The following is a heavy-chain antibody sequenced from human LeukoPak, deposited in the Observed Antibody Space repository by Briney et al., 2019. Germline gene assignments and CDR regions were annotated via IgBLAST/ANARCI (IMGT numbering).Heavy chain of an antibody. CDR2: ISPNSGGT. CDR1: GYTFTGYY. J-gene: IGHJ4*02. CDR3: ARDERYDSSGYPFDY. Sequence: GASVKVSCKASGYTFTGYYMHWVRQAPGQGLEWMGWISPNSGGTNYAQQFQGRVTMTRDTSTSTAYMELSRLRSDDTAVYYCARDERYDSSGYPFDYWGQGTLVTVSS. D-gene: IGHD3-22*01. V-gene: IGHV1-2*02.